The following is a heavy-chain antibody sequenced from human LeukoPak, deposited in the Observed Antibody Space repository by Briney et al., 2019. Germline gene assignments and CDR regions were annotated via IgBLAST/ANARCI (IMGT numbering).Heavy chain of an antibody. D-gene: IGHD6-13*01. CDR3: AREAAAGLHY. V-gene: IGHV6-1*01. CDR1: XDSVXXNSAA. Sequence: XXLXCXXXXDSVXXNSAAWNWIRQSPSRGLEWLGRTYYRSKWYNDYAVSVKSRITINPDTSKNQFSLQLNSVTPEDTAVYYCAREAAAGLHYWGQGTLVTVSS. J-gene: IGHJ4*02. CDR2: TYYRSKWYN.